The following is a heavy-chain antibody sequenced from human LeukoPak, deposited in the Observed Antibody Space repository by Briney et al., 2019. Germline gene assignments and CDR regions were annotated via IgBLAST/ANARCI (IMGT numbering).Heavy chain of an antibody. CDR1: GYSINSGFY. J-gene: IGHJ4*02. D-gene: IGHD3-16*01. CDR3: ARGVGLTQGGAFDC. CDR2: IYHSGST. Sequence: SETLSLTCTVSGYSINSGFYWGWIRPPPGKGLEWIGSIYHSGSTHYKSSLKSRVTISVDTSKNQLSPKLTSVTAADTAVYYCARGVGLTQGGAFDCWGQGTLVTVSS. V-gene: IGHV4-38-2*02.